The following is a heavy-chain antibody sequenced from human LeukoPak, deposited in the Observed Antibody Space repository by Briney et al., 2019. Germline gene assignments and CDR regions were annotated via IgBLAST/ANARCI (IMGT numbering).Heavy chain of an antibody. D-gene: IGHD3-22*01. CDR3: AKVPNPDYYDSSDYYLDY. J-gene: IGHJ4*02. V-gene: IGHV3-9*01. CDR2: ISWSSGSI. CDR1: GFTFDDYA. Sequence: GRSLRLSCAPSGFTFDDYAMHWVRQERGKGLESDSGISWSSGSIGYADSVKGRFTISRDNAKNSLYLHMNSLRAEDTALYYCAKVPNPDYYDSSDYYLDYWGQGTLVTVSS.